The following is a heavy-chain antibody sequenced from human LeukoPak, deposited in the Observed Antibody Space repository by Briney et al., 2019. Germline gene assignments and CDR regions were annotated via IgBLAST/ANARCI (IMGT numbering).Heavy chain of an antibody. CDR1: GYTFTSYD. D-gene: IGHD2-2*01. CDR3: ARGGSRDVVKRTLFDS. CDR2: MNTNSGNT. V-gene: IGHV1-8*02. Sequence: GASVKVSCKASGYTFTSYDINWVRQATGQGLEWMGWMNTNSGNTGYAQKFQGRATMTRNTSISTAYMELSSLRSEDTAVYYCARGGSRDVVKRTLFDSWGQGTLVIVSS. J-gene: IGHJ4*02.